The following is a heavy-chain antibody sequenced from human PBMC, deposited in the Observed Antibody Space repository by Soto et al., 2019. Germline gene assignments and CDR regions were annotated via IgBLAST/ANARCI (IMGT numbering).Heavy chain of an antibody. CDR2: ISYDGSNK. J-gene: IGHJ4*02. D-gene: IGHD6-13*01. CDR1: GFTFRSYG. V-gene: IGHV3-30*18. CDR3: EKPGIAAAGTDY. Sequence: QVQLVESGGGVVQPGRSLRLSCAASGFTFRSYGMHWVRQAPGKGLEWVAVISYDGSNKYYADSVKGRFTISRDNSKNTLYLQMNSLRAEDTAVYYCEKPGIAAAGTDYWGQGTLVTVSS.